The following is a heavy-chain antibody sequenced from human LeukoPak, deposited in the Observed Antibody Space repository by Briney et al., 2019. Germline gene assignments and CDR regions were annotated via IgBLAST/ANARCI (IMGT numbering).Heavy chain of an antibody. Sequence: TGGSLSLSCAASGFTFSRYEMSWVRQAPGKGLEWVSYISSCGSTTFYTDSVKGRFTISRDNAKNPLFLQMNSLRAEATAVYYCAREIEDYYYYYYMNVWGKGTTVTLS. J-gene: IGHJ6*03. D-gene: IGHD2-21*01. CDR3: AREIEDYYYYYYMNV. V-gene: IGHV3-48*03. CDR1: GFTFSRYE. CDR2: ISSCGSTT.